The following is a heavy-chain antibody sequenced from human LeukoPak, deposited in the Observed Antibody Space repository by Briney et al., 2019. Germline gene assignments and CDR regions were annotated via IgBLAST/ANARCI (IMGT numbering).Heavy chain of an antibody. Sequence: ASVKVSCQASGYTFTSYDINWVRQAPGQGLEWMGWISTGNGNTNYGQKFQGRVTMTTDTSTGTAYMELRSLRSDDTAMYYCARANNWNYALGYWGQGTLVTVSS. D-gene: IGHD1-7*01. CDR2: ISTGNGNT. CDR1: GYTFTSYD. J-gene: IGHJ4*02. V-gene: IGHV1-18*01. CDR3: ARANNWNYALGY.